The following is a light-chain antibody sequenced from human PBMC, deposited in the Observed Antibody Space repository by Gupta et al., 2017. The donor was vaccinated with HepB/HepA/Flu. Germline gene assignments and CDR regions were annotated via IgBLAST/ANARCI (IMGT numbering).Light chain of an antibody. Sequence: DIVMTQSPDSLAVSLGERATINCKSSQSVLYSSNNQNYLAWYQQKPGQPPKLLIYWASTRESGVPDRFSGSGSGTDFTLTISRLQAEDVAVYYCQQYYRTPWTFGQGTKVEIK. V-gene: IGKV4-1*01. CDR3: QQYYRTPWT. CDR1: QSVLYSSNNQNY. CDR2: WAS. J-gene: IGKJ1*01.